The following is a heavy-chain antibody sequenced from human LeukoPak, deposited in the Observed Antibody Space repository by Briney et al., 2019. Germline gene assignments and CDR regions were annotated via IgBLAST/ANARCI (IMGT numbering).Heavy chain of an antibody. CDR2: IYYSGST. Sequence: KPSETLSLTCTVSGGSISSSSYYWGWIRQPPGKGLEWIGSIYYSGSTYYNPSLKSRVTISVDTSKNQFSLKLSSVTAADTAVYYCARPRGATTYYYMDVWGKGTTVTVSS. CDR1: GGSISSSSYY. V-gene: IGHV4-39*01. D-gene: IGHD1-26*01. J-gene: IGHJ6*03. CDR3: ARPRGATTYYYMDV.